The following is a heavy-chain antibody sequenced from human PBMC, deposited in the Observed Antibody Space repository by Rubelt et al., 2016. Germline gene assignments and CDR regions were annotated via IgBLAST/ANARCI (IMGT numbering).Heavy chain of an antibody. V-gene: IGHV4-34*01. CDR2: INHSGST. J-gene: IGHJ1*01. CDR1: GGSFSGYY. Sequence: QVQLQQWGAGLLKPSETLSLTCAVYGGSFSGYYWSWIRQPPGKGLEWIGEINHSGSTNYNPFLSSRGTISVDTSKNKFSLKLSSVTAADTAVYYCARIDYYDSSGYIEYFQHWGQGTLVTVSS. CDR3: ARIDYYDSSGYIEYFQH. D-gene: IGHD3-22*01.